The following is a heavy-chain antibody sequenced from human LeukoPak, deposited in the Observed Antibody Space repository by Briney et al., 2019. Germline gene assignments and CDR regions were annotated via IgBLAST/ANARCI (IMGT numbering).Heavy chain of an antibody. CDR2: INPNSGGT. J-gene: IGHJ4*02. CDR1: GYTFTGYY. Sequence: ASVKVSCKASGYTFTGYYMHWVRQAPGQGLEWMGRINPNSGGTNYAQKFQGRVTMTRDTSISTAYMELSRLRSDDTAVYYCAREEYSSGWYNLDYWGQGTLVTVSS. D-gene: IGHD6-19*01. CDR3: AREEYSSGWYNLDY. V-gene: IGHV1-2*06.